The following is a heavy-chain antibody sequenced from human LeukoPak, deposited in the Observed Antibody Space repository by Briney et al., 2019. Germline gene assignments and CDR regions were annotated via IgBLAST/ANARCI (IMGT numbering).Heavy chain of an antibody. CDR1: GYTFTGYY. V-gene: IGHV1-2*02. Sequence: ASVKVSCKASGYTFTGYYMHWVRQAPGQGLEWMGWMNPNSGGTNYAQKFQGRVTMTRDTSISTAYMELSRLRSDDTAVYYCARDLSYYGSGSYYFDYWGQGTLVTVSS. CDR3: ARDLSYYGSGSYYFDY. J-gene: IGHJ4*02. CDR2: MNPNSGGT. D-gene: IGHD3-10*01.